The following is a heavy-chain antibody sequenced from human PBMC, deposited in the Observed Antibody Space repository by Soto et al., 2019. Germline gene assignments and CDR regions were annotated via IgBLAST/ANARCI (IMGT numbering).Heavy chain of an antibody. CDR2: ISNSGNTI. J-gene: IGHJ1*01. D-gene: IGHD1-26*01. Sequence: PGVSLRLSCAASGFTFSSFEMNWVRQAPGKGPEWVSYISNSGNTIYYAGSVKGRFTISRDNAKNSLYLQMNSLRGEDTAVYYCARAFSGSYYRYFQNWGQGTLVTVSS. CDR3: ARAFSGSYYRYFQN. CDR1: GFTFSSFE. V-gene: IGHV3-48*03.